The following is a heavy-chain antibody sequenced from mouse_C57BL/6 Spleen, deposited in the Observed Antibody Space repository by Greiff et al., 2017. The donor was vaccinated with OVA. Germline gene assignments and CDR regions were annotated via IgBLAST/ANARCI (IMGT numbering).Heavy chain of an antibody. V-gene: IGHV1-69*01. CDR3: ARDYGSSYWYFDV. D-gene: IGHD1-1*01. J-gene: IGHJ1*03. Sequence: QVQLQQPGAELVMPGASVKLSCKASGYTFTSYWMHWVKQRPGQGLEWIGEIDPSDSYTNYNQKFKGKSTLTVDKSSSTASMQLSSLTSEDSAVYYCARDYGSSYWYFDVWGTGTTVTVSS. CDR1: GYTFTSYW. CDR2: IDPSDSYT.